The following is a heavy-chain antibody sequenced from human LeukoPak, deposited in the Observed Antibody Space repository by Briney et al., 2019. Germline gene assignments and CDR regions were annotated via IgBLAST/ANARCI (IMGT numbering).Heavy chain of an antibody. CDR3: ARSLDFWSENP. J-gene: IGHJ5*02. V-gene: IGHV1-18*01. D-gene: IGHD3-3*01. CDR2: ISAYNGKT. CDR1: GYSFTSYG. Sequence: ASVKVSCKTSGYSFTSYGISWVRQAPGQGLEWMGYISAYNGKTTSAQKFQGRLTMTTDRSTSTAYMELRSLRSDDTAVYYCARSLDFWSENPWGQGTVVTVSS.